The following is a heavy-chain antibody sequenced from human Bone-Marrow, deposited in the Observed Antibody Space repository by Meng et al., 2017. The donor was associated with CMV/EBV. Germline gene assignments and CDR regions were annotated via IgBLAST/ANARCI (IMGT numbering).Heavy chain of an antibody. J-gene: IGHJ4*02. V-gene: IGHV4-61*08. CDR1: AGSVSSRDYY. CDR2: IYYSGNT. CDR3: ARGRSPVDF. Sequence: SETLSLTCTVSAGSVSSRDYYWTWIRQPPGKGLEWIGYIYYSGNTNYHPSLRSRVTISLDTSKNQFSLQLTAVTSADTALYFCARGRSPVDFWGQGNLVTVSS.